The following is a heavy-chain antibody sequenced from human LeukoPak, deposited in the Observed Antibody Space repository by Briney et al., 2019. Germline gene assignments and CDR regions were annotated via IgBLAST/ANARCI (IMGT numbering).Heavy chain of an antibody. CDR3: ARETPGSYLDY. J-gene: IGHJ4*02. CDR2: IIPILGIA. D-gene: IGHD3-10*01. Sequence: SVTVSCKASGGTFSSYAISWVRQAPGQGGEWMGRIIPILGIANYAQKFQGRVTITADKSTSTAYMELSSLRSEDTAVYYCARETPGSYLDYWGQGTLVTVSS. V-gene: IGHV1-69*04. CDR1: GGTFSSYA.